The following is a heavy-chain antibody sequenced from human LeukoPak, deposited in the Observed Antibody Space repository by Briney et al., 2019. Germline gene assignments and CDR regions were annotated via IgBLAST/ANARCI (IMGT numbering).Heavy chain of an antibody. V-gene: IGHV3-33*06. J-gene: IGHJ4*02. Sequence: GGSLRLSCAASGFTFSSYGMHWVRQAPGKGLEWVAVIWYDGSNKYYADSVKGRFTISRDNSKNTLYLQMNGLRAEDTAVYYCAKCNHYDNNGYPDYWGQGTLVTVSS. CDR2: IWYDGSNK. CDR3: AKCNHYDNNGYPDY. D-gene: IGHD3-22*01. CDR1: GFTFSSYG.